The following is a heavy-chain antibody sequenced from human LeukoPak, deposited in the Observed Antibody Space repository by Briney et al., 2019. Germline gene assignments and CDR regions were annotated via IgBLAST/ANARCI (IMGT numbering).Heavy chain of an antibody. CDR1: GFTFSNYF. CDR3: ARRVDATRWFDP. CDR2: ISGDGTTT. J-gene: IGHJ5*02. Sequence: PGGSLRLSCVASGFTFSNYFMHWVRQAPGKGLVWVSRISGDGTTTMYADSVKGRFTTSRDNAKNTLYLQMNSLRDEDTAVYYCARRVDATRWFDPWGQGTLVAVSS. V-gene: IGHV3-74*03. D-gene: IGHD2-15*01.